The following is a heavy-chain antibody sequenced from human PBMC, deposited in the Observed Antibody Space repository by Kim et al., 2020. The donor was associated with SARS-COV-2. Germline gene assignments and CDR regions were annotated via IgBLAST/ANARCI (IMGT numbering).Heavy chain of an antibody. D-gene: IGHD6-13*01. V-gene: IGHV4-39*01. CDR1: GGSISSSSYY. CDR3: ARLDGIAAAGIPFDP. J-gene: IGHJ5*02. Sequence: SETLSLTCTVSGGSISSSSYYWGWIRQPPGKGLEWIGSIYYSGSTYYNPSLKSRVTISVDTSKNQFSLKLSSVTAADTAVYYCARLDGIAAAGIPFDPWGQGTLVTVTS. CDR2: IYYSGST.